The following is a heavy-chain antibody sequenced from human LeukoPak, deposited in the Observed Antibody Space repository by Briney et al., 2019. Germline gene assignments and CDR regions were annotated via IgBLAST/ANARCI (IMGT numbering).Heavy chain of an antibody. CDR3: ARDYSDGKNYFDY. CDR1: GFTFSSYG. V-gene: IGHV3-33*01. J-gene: IGHJ4*02. CDR2: IWYDGSNK. Sequence: GRSLRLSCAASGFTFSSYGMHWVRQAPGKGLEWVAVIWYDGSNKYYADSVKGRFTISRDNSKNTLYLQMNSLRAEDTAVYYCARDYSDGKNYFDYWGQGTLVTVSS. D-gene: IGHD4-11*01.